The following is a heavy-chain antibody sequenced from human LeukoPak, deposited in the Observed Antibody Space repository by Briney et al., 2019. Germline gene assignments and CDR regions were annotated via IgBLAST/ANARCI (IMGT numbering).Heavy chain of an antibody. CDR2: IYYSGST. CDR1: GGSISSYY. D-gene: IGHD3-16*01. Sequence: PSETLSLTSTVSGGSISSYYWSWIRQPPGKGLEWIGYIYYSGSTNYNPSLKSRVTISVDTSKNQFSLKLSSVTAADTAVYYCARETSQKGAHYMDVWGKGTTVTISS. CDR3: ARETSQKGAHYMDV. J-gene: IGHJ6*03. V-gene: IGHV4-59*01.